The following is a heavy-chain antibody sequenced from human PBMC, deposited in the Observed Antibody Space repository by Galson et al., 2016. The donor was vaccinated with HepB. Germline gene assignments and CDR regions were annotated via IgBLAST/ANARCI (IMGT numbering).Heavy chain of an antibody. Sequence: SETLSLTCTVSGGSVSSGSYYWSWIRQPPGKGLEWIGYFYYTGITYYKPSLKSRVTISVDTSKNQFSLKLTSVTAADTAVYYCAAWGNYYYGMDVWGQGTTVAVSS. CDR3: AAWGNYYYGMDV. J-gene: IGHJ6*02. V-gene: IGHV4-61*01. CDR1: GGSVSSGSYY. D-gene: IGHD7-27*01. CDR2: FYYTGIT.